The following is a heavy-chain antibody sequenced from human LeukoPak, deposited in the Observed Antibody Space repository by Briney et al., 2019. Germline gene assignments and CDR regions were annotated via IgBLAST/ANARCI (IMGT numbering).Heavy chain of an antibody. CDR2: ISSSSSYI. J-gene: IGHJ5*02. CDR3: ARDDLPTVTTEDNWFDP. CDR1: GFTFSSYS. V-gene: IGHV3-21*01. D-gene: IGHD4-11*01. Sequence: PGGSLLLSCAASGFTFSSYSMNWVRQAPGKGLEWVSSISSSSSYIYYADSVKGRFTISRDNAKNSLYLQMNSLRAEDTAVYYCARDDLPTVTTEDNWFDPWGQGTLVTVSS.